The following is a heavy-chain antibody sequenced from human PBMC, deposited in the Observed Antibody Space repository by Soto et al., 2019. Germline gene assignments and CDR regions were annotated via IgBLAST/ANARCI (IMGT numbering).Heavy chain of an antibody. CDR2: INPSGGST. CDR3: ATVAPKEPYAFDI. CDR1: GYTFTSYY. J-gene: IGHJ3*02. Sequence: EASVKVSCKASGYTFTSYYMHWVRQAPGQGLEWMGIINPSGGSTIYAQKFQGRVTMTKDTSTDTAYMELSSLRSEDTAVYYCATVAPKEPYAFDIWGQGTMVTVSS. V-gene: IGHV1-46*01. D-gene: IGHD1-26*01.